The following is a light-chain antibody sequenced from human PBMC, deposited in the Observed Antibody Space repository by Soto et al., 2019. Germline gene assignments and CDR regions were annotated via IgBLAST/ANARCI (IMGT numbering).Light chain of an antibody. CDR2: GAS. J-gene: IGKJ1*01. CDR3: QQSET. Sequence: EIVLTQSPGTLSLSPGERATLSCRASQSVSSSYLAWYQQKPGQAPRLLIYGASSRATGIPDMFSGSGSGTDFTLTISRLEPEDFAVYYCQQSETFGQGTKVEIK. V-gene: IGKV3-20*01. CDR1: QSVSSSY.